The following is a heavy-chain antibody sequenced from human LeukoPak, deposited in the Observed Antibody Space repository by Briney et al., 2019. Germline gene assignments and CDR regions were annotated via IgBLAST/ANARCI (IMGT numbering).Heavy chain of an antibody. Sequence: SETLSLTCAVYGGSFSGYYWSWIRQPPGKGLEWIGEINHSGSTNYNPSLKSRVTISVDTSENQFSLKLSSVTAADTAVYYCARASYYDFWSGYYTVDYWGQGTLVTVSS. CDR2: INHSGST. V-gene: IGHV4-34*01. J-gene: IGHJ4*02. CDR1: GGSFSGYY. D-gene: IGHD3-3*01. CDR3: ARASYYDFWSGYYTVDY.